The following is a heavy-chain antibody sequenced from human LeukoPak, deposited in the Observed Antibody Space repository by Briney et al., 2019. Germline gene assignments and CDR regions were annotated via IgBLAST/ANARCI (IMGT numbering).Heavy chain of an antibody. CDR3: ARGTSAPAAIKPDY. V-gene: IGHV3-30*04. Sequence: GRSLRLSCAASGFTFSSYAMHWVRQAPGKGLEWVAVISYDGSNKYYADSVKGRFTISRDNSENTLYLQMNSLRAEDTAVYYCARGTSAPAAIKPDYWGQGTLVTVSS. CDR1: GFTFSSYA. CDR2: ISYDGSNK. D-gene: IGHD2-2*01. J-gene: IGHJ4*02.